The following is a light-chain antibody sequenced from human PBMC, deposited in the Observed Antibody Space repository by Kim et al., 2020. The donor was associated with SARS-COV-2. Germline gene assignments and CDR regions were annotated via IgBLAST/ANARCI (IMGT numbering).Light chain of an antibody. CDR2: RSN. CDR1: RSNIGINH. V-gene: IGLV1-47*01. J-gene: IGLJ1*01. Sequence: GQWVRNYCSARRSNIGINHVYWYQQHPVTAPKLPIFRSNQRPSGVPDRSSGSKSGTSASLSISGLRSEDEADYYCTAWDDSLRGYVFGTGTKVTVL. CDR3: TAWDDSLRGYV.